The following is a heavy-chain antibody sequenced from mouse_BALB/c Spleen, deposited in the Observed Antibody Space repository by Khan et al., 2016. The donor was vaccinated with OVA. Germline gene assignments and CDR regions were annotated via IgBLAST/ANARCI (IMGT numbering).Heavy chain of an antibody. CDR1: GYSITSDYA. CDR2: ISNSGRT. D-gene: IGHD1-1*01. V-gene: IGHV3-2*02. Sequence: EVQLQESGPGLVKPSQSLSLTCTVTGYSITSDYAWNWIRQFPGNKLEWMGYISNSGRTSYNPSLKNRISLTRDTSTNQFFLQFNSVTTEDTATYYCARSVTITTVVATAFDYWGQGTPLTVSS. J-gene: IGHJ2*01. CDR3: ARSVTITTVVATAFDY.